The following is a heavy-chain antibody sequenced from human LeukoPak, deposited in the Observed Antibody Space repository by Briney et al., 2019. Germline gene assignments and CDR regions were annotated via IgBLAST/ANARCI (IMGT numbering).Heavy chain of an antibody. Sequence: SETLSLTCAVYGGSFSGYYWSWIRQPPGKGLEWIGEINHSGSTNYNPSLKSRVTISVDTSKNQFSLKLSSVTAADTAVYYCASRIAAAATYSGPSHFDYWGQGTLVTVSS. CDR1: GGSFSGYY. CDR3: ASRIAAAATYSGPSHFDY. J-gene: IGHJ4*02. V-gene: IGHV4-34*01. CDR2: INHSGST. D-gene: IGHD6-13*01.